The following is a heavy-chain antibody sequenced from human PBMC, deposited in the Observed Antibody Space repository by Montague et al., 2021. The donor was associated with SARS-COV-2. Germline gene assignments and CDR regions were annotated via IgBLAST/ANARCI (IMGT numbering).Heavy chain of an antibody. Sequence: SETLSLTCAVSGGSISRSNWCRLVRQPPGKGLEWIGKIYHSGNTNYNPSLQSRFTISVDKSKNQFSLRLSSVTAADTAEYYWARSSILRAHRFWGQGTLVTVSS. J-gene: IGHJ4*02. V-gene: IGHV4-4*02. D-gene: IGHD3-3*01. CDR1: GGSISRSNW. CDR3: ARSSILRAHRF. CDR2: IYHSGNT.